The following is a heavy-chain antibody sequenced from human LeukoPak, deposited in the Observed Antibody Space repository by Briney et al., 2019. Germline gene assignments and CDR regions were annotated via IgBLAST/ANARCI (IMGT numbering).Heavy chain of an antibody. CDR1: GFTFSSYG. CDR2: ISGGGDST. J-gene: IGHJ4*02. CDR3: AREDSDYDY. V-gene: IGHV3-23*01. D-gene: IGHD5-18*01. Sequence: GGSLRLSCAASGFTFSSYGMSWVRQAPGKGLEWVSAISGGGDSTYYADSVRGRFTISRDNAKNSLYLQMNSLRAEDTAVYYCAREDSDYDYWGQGTLVTVSS.